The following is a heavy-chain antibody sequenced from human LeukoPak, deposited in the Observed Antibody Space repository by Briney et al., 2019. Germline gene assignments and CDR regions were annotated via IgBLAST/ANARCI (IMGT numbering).Heavy chain of an antibody. Sequence: GGSLRLSFQASGFSFSTYGMHWVRQAPGKGLEWVAFIQYDGRNKYYRDSVKGRFTISRDNAKNSLYLQMNSLRAEDTAVYYCARDPKVGASDAFDIWGQGTMVTVSS. D-gene: IGHD1-26*01. CDR1: GFSFSTYG. V-gene: IGHV3-30*02. CDR3: ARDPKVGASDAFDI. CDR2: IQYDGRNK. J-gene: IGHJ3*02.